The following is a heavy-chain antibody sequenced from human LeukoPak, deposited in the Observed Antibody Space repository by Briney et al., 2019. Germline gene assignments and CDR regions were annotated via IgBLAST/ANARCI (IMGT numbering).Heavy chain of an antibody. D-gene: IGHD4-17*01. J-gene: IGHJ4*02. CDR1: RFTFSSYG. V-gene: IGHV3-30*18. Sequence: LGRSLRLSCAASRFTFSSYGMHWVRQAPGKGLEWVAVISYDGSNKYYADSVKGRFTVSRDNSKNTLYLQMNSLRVEDTAVYYCAKERATTTTFDYWGQGTLVTVSS. CDR3: AKERATTTTFDY. CDR2: ISYDGSNK.